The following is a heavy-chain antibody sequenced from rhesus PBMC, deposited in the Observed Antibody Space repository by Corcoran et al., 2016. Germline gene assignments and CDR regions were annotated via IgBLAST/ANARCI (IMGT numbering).Heavy chain of an antibody. CDR1: GDSVSSNSAT. D-gene: IGHD3-3*01. V-gene: IGHV6-1*01. CDR3: ARLTYYNIWTGYYTFDY. Sequence: QVQLQESGPGLVKPSQTLSLTCAISGDSVSSNSATWNWIMQSPSRGLEWLGKTYYSSKWFNDYAQSLQNRISINPDTSKNQFSLQLNSVTPEDMAVYYCARLTYYNIWTGYYTFDYWGQGVLVTVSS. CDR2: TYYSSKWFN. J-gene: IGHJ4*01.